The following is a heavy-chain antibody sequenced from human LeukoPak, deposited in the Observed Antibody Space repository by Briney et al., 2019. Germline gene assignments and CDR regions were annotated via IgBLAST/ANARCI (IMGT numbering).Heavy chain of an antibody. V-gene: IGHV3-64*01. J-gene: IGHJ3*02. D-gene: IGHD3-16*01. CDR3: ARDSSTKGGGAFDI. Sequence: GGSLRLSCAASGFTFSSYAMSWVRQAPGKGLEFVSAISSNGVSTYYANSVKGRFTISRDNSKNTLYLQMGSLRADDMAVYYCARDSSTKGGGAFDIWGHGTMVTVSS. CDR2: ISSNGVST. CDR1: GFTFSSYA.